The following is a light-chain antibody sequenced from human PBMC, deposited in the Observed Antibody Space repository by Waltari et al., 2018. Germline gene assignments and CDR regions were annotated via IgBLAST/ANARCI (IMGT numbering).Light chain of an antibody. CDR3: NSYAGRNRLGV. Sequence: QSALTQPPSASGSPGQPVTISCTGTSSDVGGYNYVSWYQQHPGKAPKLIIYEVTKRPSGVPDRFSGSKSGNTASLTVSGLQADEEADYYCNSYAGRNRLGVFGGGTKVTVL. V-gene: IGLV2-8*01. J-gene: IGLJ2*01. CDR2: EVT. CDR1: SSDVGGYNY.